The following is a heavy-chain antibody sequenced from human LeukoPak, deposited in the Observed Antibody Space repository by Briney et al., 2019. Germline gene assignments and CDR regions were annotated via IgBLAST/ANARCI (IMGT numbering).Heavy chain of an antibody. D-gene: IGHD2-15*01. J-gene: IGHJ4*02. V-gene: IGHV4-4*07. CDR1: GGSISNYY. Sequence: SETLSLTCTVSGGSISNYYWNWIRQPAGKGLEWIGRIYTSGGTNYNPSFKSRVTMSVDTSNNQFSLKLSSVTAADTAVYYCARGNILCSGGSCSTNIDYWGQGTLVTVSS. CDR2: IYTSGGT. CDR3: ARGNILCSGGSCSTNIDY.